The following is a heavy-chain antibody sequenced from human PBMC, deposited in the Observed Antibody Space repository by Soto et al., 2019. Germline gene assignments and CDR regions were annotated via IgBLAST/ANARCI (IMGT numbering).Heavy chain of an antibody. CDR2: IYYSGST. D-gene: IGHD3-16*01. V-gene: IGHV4-4*02. CDR1: GGSISSSNW. Sequence: SETLSLTCAVSGGSISSSNWWSWVRQPPGKGLEWIGEIYYSGSTYYNPSLKSRVTISVDTSNNQLSLKLSSVTAADTAVYYCARHYGYYSHYMDVWTKGTTVTVSS. J-gene: IGHJ6*03. CDR3: ARHYGYYSHYMDV.